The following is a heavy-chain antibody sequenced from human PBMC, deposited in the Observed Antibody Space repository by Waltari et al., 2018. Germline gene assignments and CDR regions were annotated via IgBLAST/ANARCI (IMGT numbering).Heavy chain of an antibody. J-gene: IGHJ3*02. V-gene: IGHV3-53*02. Sequence: EVQLVETGGGLIQPGGSLRLSCAASGFTVSSNYMSWVRQAPGKGLEWVSVIDSGGSTYYADSVKGRFTISRENSKNTLYLQMNSLRAEDTAVYYCARGLQLWATDAFDIWGQGTMVTVSS. CDR1: GFTVSSNY. CDR2: IDSGGST. D-gene: IGHD5-18*01. CDR3: ARGLQLWATDAFDI.